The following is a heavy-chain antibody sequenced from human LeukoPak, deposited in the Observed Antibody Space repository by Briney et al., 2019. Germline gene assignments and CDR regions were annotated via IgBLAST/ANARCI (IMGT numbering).Heavy chain of an antibody. J-gene: IGHJ4*02. CDR2: ISGSGGST. CDR3: ARPDGSGPTGYFDY. D-gene: IGHD3-22*01. V-gene: IGHV3-23*01. Sequence: GGTLRLSCAASGFTFSSYGMSWVRQAPGKGLEWVSAISGSGGSTYYADSVKGRFTISRDNSKNTLYLQMNSLRAEDTALYYCARPDGSGPTGYFDYWGQGTLVTVSS. CDR1: GFTFSSYG.